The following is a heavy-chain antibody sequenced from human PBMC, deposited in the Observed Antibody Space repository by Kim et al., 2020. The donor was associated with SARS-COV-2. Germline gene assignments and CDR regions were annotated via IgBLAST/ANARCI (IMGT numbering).Heavy chain of an antibody. CDR3: ARGEITISNYDY. CDR1: GYTFTSYD. CDR2: MNPNIGNA. Sequence: ASVKVSCKASGYTFTSYDLNWVRQATGQGLEWMGWMNPNIGNAGYAQKFQGRVTMTMDPSITTAYMELSSLRSEDTAVYYCARGEITISNYDYWGQGTLV. V-gene: IGHV1-8*01. D-gene: IGHD3-9*01. J-gene: IGHJ4*02.